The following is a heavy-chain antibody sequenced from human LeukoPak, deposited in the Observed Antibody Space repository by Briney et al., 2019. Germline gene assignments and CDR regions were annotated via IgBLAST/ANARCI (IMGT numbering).Heavy chain of an antibody. CDR2: IYHSGST. CDR1: GGSISSGGYS. J-gene: IGHJ6*02. Sequence: SETLSLTCAVSGGSISSGGYSWSWIRQPPGKGLEWIGYIYHSGSTYYNPSLMSRVTISVDRSKNQFSLKLSSVTAADTAVYYCARADYYYGMDVWGQGTTVTVSS. V-gene: IGHV4-30-2*01. CDR3: ARADYYYGMDV.